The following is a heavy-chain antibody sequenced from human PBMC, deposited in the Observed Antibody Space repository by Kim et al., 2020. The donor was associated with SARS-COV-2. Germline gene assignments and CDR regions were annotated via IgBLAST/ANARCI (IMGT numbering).Heavy chain of an antibody. CDR1: GFTFSSYG. CDR3: AKAEAYDY. J-gene: IGHJ4*02. V-gene: IGHV3-30*18. Sequence: GGSLRLSCAASGFTFSSYGMHWVRQAPGKGLEWVAVISYDGSNKYYADSVKGRFTISRDNSKNTLYLQMNSLRAEDTAVYYCAKAEAYDYRGQGTLVTVSS. CDR2: ISYDGSNK.